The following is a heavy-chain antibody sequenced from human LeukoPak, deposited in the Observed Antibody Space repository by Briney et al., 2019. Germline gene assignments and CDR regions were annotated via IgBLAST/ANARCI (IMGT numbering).Heavy chain of an antibody. Sequence: PSETLSLTCTVSGGSISSYYWSWIRQPPGKGLEWIGYIYYSGSTYYNPSLKSRVTISVDTSKNQFSLKLSSVTAADTAVYYCARDKDDSSGYNHDAFDIWGQGTVVTVSS. CDR1: GGSISSYY. CDR2: IYYSGST. J-gene: IGHJ3*02. CDR3: ARDKDDSSGYNHDAFDI. D-gene: IGHD3-22*01. V-gene: IGHV4-59*12.